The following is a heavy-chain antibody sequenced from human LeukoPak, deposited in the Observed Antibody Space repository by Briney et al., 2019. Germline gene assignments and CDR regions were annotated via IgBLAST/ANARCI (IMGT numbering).Heavy chain of an antibody. CDR3: ARSLPYGTTWYGRSDF. V-gene: IGHV3-21*04. CDR2: IFSRSESI. CDR1: GFTFGAYT. Sequence: GGSLRLSCAASGFTFGAYTINWVRQAPGKGLEWVSCIFSRSESILYADSVKGRFTISRDNAMNSLYLQMNSLRAEDTAIYYCARSLPYGTTWYGRSDFWGQGTLVTVSS. D-gene: IGHD6-13*01. J-gene: IGHJ4*02.